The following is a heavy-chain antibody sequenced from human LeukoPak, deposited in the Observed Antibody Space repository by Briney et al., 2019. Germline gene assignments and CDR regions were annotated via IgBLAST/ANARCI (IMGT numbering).Heavy chain of an antibody. J-gene: IGHJ4*02. V-gene: IGHV4-59*01. Sequence: KPSETLSLTCTVPGGSISSYYWSWIRQPPGKGLEWIGYIYYSGSTNYNPSLKSRVTISVDTSKNQFSLKLSSVTAADTAVYYCARMEVVTAYSYFDYWGQGTLVTVSS. D-gene: IGHD2-21*02. CDR2: IYYSGST. CDR1: GGSISSYY. CDR3: ARMEVVTAYSYFDY.